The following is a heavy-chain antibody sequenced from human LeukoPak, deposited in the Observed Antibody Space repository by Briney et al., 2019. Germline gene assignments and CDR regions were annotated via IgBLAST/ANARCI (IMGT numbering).Heavy chain of an antibody. V-gene: IGHV4-59*01. CDR3: AKVYCSGGSCYSGIYWYFDL. Sequence: SETLSLTCTVSGGSISSYYWSWIRQPPGKGLEWIGYIYYSGSTNYNPSLKSRVTISVDTSKNQFSLKLSSVTAADTAVYYCAKVYCSGGSCYSGIYWYFDLWGRGTLVTVSS. CDR1: GGSISSYY. CDR2: IYYSGST. J-gene: IGHJ2*01. D-gene: IGHD2-15*01.